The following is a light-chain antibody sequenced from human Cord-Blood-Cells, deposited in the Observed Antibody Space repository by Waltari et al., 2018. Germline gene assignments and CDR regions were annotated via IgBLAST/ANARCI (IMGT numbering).Light chain of an antibody. CDR3: MQGTEWPLT. Sequence: DVVMTQSPPPPPVTPGQPASTSCRSRQSLVYSDGNTYLNWFQQRPGHSPRRLIYKVSSRDSGVADRFSGSGSGTDVTLKISRVEAEDVGVYCCMQGTEWPLTFGGGTKVEIK. V-gene: IGKV2-30*01. J-gene: IGKJ4*01. CDR2: KVS. CDR1: QSLVYSDGNTY.